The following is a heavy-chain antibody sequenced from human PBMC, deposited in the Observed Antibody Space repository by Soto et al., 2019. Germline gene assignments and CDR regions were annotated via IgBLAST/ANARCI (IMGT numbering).Heavy chain of an antibody. CDR1: GFTFSTYS. Sequence: GGSVRLSCAASGFTFSTYSMNWVRQAPGKGLEWVSSISSSGTYIHYADSLKGRFTISRDNAKNSLYLQMISLRAEDTAVYYCARDPSDCSSTSCWGYYALDVWGQGTTVTVSS. D-gene: IGHD2-2*01. CDR3: ARDPSDCSSTSCWGYYALDV. CDR2: ISSSGTYI. J-gene: IGHJ6*02. V-gene: IGHV3-21*01.